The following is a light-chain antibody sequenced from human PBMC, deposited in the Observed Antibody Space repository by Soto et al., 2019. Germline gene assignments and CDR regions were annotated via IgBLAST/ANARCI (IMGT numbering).Light chain of an antibody. J-gene: IGLJ1*01. CDR1: SSNIGAGYD. Sequence: QSVLTQPPSVSGAPGQRVTISCTGSSSNIGAGYDVHWYQQLPGTALKLLIYDNSNRPSGVPDRFSGSKSGTSASLAITGLQAEDEADYYCQSYDRSLSGSRVFGTGTKLTVL. CDR2: DNS. CDR3: QSYDRSLSGSRV. V-gene: IGLV1-40*01.